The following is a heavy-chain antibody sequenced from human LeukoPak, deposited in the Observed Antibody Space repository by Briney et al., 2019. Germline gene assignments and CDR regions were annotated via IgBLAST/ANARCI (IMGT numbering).Heavy chain of an antibody. J-gene: IGHJ4*02. D-gene: IGHD1-26*01. CDR2: IYYSGST. CDR1: GDSITRRSDY. CDR3: LNDFFDD. V-gene: IGHV4-39*01. Sequence: SETLSLTCTVTGDSITRRSDYWGWVRQPPGKGLEWIGSIYYSGSTYYNPSFKSRVTISVDTSRNQFPLQFYCARNESVLGTTGLNDFFDDWGQGSLVTVSS.